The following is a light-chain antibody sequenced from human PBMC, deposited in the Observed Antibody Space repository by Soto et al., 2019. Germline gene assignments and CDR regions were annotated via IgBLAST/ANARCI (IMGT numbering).Light chain of an antibody. CDR1: ETIGRAY. Sequence: IVVTQSPGPLSLSPGERATVSCRASETIGRAYFAWYQHRPGRTPRLVLSATSNRAAGIPDRFGGSGSVADFTLTISGVEPEDFAVYYCHQDATSPFTFGQGTKLEI. CDR3: HQDATSPFT. CDR2: ATS. J-gene: IGKJ2*01. V-gene: IGKV3-20*01.